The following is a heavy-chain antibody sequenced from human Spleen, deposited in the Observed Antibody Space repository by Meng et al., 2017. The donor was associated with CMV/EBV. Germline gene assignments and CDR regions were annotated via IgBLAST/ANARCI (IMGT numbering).Heavy chain of an antibody. V-gene: IGHV3-53*01. CDR1: GFTVSSNY. Sequence: GESLKISCAASGFTVSSNYMSWVRQAPGKGLEWVSVIYTGGSTYYADSVKGRFTISRDNSKNTLYLQMNSLRADDTAVYYCARALGVVGAIRSFQHWGQGTLVTVSS. D-gene: IGHD1-26*01. CDR3: ARALGVVGAIRSFQH. CDR2: IYTGGST. J-gene: IGHJ1*01.